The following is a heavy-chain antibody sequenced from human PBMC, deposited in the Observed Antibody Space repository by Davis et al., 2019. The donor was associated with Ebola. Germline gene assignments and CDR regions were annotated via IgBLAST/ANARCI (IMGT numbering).Heavy chain of an antibody. CDR2: IYYSGST. J-gene: IGHJ6*02. CDR1: GGSVSSGSYY. D-gene: IGHD6-6*01. CDR3: ARTGEYSSSSEYYYGMDV. Sequence: PSETLSLTCTVSGGSVSSGSYYWGWIRQPPGKGLEWFGSIYYSGSTYYNPSLKSRVTISVDTSKDQFSLKLSSVTAADPAVYYCARTGEYSSSSEYYYGMDVWGQGTTVTVSS. V-gene: IGHV4-39*01.